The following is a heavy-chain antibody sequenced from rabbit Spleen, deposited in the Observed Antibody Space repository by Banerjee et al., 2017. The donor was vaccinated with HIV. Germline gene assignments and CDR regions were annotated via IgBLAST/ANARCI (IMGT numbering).Heavy chain of an antibody. Sequence: QSLEESGGDLVKPGASLTLTCKASGIDFSTYYYMCWVRQAPGKGLEWIACIVTVSANTYYASWAKGRFTITRSTSLNTVTLQMTSLTAADTATYFCARNYVNAFDPWGPGTLVTVS. CDR2: IVTVSANT. CDR3: ARNYVNAFDP. CDR1: GIDFSTYYY. J-gene: IGHJ2*01. D-gene: IGHD1-1*01. V-gene: IGHV1S43*01.